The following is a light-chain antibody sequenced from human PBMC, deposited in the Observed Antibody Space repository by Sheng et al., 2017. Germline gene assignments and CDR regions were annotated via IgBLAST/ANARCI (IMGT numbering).Light chain of an antibody. V-gene: IGKV1-39*01. J-gene: IGKJ3*01. Sequence: DIQMTQSPSSLSASVGDRVTITCRASQSISSYLNWYQQKPGKAPKLLIYAASSLQSGVPSRFSGSGSGTDFTLTISSLQPEDFATYYCQESHILPRTFGPGTKLDVK. CDR1: QSISSY. CDR3: QESHILPRT. CDR2: AAS.